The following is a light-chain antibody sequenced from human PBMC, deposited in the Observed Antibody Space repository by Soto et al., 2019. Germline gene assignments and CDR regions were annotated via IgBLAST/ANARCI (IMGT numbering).Light chain of an antibody. CDR1: QDISDS. J-gene: IGKJ4*01. Sequence: DIQMTQSPSSLSASVGDRVSITCRASQDISDSLAWFQQKPGEAPKSLIYAASTLQSGVPSKFSGSGSGTDFTLTINSLQPEDFATYYCQQYNSFPPTFGGGTKVEIK. CDR3: QQYNSFPPT. V-gene: IGKV1-16*02. CDR2: AAS.